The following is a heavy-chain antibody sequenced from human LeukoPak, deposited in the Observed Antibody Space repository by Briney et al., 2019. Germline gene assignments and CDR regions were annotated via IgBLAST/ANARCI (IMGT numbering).Heavy chain of an antibody. D-gene: IGHD3-22*01. CDR3: ARSIEAYFDY. J-gene: IGHJ4*02. Sequence: TSETLSLTCTVSGGSISSYYWSWSRQPPGMGLEWIGYIYYSGSTNYNPSLKSRVTISVDTSKNQFSLKLSSVTAADTAVYYCARSIEAYFDYWGQGTLVTVSS. CDR1: GGSISSYY. CDR2: IYYSGST. V-gene: IGHV4-59*01.